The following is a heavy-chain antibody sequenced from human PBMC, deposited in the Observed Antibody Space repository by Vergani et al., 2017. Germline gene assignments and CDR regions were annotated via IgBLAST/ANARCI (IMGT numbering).Heavy chain of an antibody. Sequence: EVQLLESGGGLVQPGGSLRLSCAASGFTFSSYAMSWVRQAPGKGLEWVSAISGSGGSTYYADSVKGRFTISRDNSKNSLYLQMNSLRAEDTAVYYCAKGGSPVGYYFDYWGQGTLVTVSS. CDR1: GFTFSSYA. J-gene: IGHJ4*02. CDR3: AKGGSPVGYYFDY. D-gene: IGHD5-12*01. CDR2: ISGSGGST. V-gene: IGHV3-23*01.